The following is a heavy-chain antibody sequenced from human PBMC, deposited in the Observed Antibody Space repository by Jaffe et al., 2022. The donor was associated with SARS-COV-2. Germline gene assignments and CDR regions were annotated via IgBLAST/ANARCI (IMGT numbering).Heavy chain of an antibody. D-gene: IGHD2-21*02. CDR2: ISGSGDLM. CDR1: GFTFGMSA. V-gene: IGHV3-23*01. Sequence: EVHLLESGGDLVQPGGSLRLSCAASGFTFGMSALSWVRQAPGKGLEWVSSISGSGDLMSTADSVKGRFTISRDNSKNTLYLQMNSLTAEDTAVYYCAHWGKGQYCARDCYSGYYGMDVWGQGTTVTVSS. J-gene: IGHJ6*02. CDR3: AHWGKGQYCARDCYSGYYGMDV.